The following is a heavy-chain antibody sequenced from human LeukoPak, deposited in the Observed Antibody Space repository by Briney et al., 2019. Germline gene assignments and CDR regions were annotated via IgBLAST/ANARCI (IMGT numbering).Heavy chain of an antibody. CDR1: GFTVSSNY. D-gene: IGHD3-22*01. Sequence: GGSLRLSCATTGFTVSSNYMSWVRQAPGKGLEWVSVIYSGGSTYYADSVKGRFTISRDNFQNTLFLQLNNLRVDDTAVYYCAKVNYYHPYFWGQGTLVTVSS. V-gene: IGHV3-53*01. CDR2: IYSGGST. J-gene: IGHJ4*02. CDR3: AKVNYYHPYF.